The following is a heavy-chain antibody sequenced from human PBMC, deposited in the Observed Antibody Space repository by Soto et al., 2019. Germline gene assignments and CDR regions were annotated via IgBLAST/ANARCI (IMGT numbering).Heavy chain of an antibody. D-gene: IGHD6-6*01. J-gene: IGHJ4*02. CDR2: ISGSDDST. Sequence: EVQLLESGGGLVQPGESLRLSCAASGFTFSSYAMSWVRQAPGKGLEWVSVISGSDDSTYYADSVKGRFTISRDNSKDTLDLKMNSLRAEDRAEYYCAKRSSSSTFDYWGQGALVTVSS. CDR3: AKRSSSSTFDY. CDR1: GFTFSSYA. V-gene: IGHV3-23*01.